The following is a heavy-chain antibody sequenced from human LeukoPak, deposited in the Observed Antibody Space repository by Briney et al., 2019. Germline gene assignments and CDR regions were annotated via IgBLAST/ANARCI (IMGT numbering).Heavy chain of an antibody. CDR2: INPSGGST. V-gene: IGHV1-46*01. J-gene: IGHJ4*02. CDR3: ARDDPHRYSYAPQYYFDY. Sequence: ASVKVSCKASGYTFTSYYMHWVRQAPGQGLEWMGIINPSGGSTSYAQKFQGRVTMTRDTSTSTVYMELSSLRSEDTAVYYCARDDPHRYSYAPQYYFDYWGQGTLVTVSS. D-gene: IGHD5-18*01. CDR1: GYTFTSYY.